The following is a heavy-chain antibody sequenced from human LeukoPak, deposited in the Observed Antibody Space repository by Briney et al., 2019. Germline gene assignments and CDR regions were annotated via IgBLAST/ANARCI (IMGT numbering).Heavy chain of an antibody. Sequence: GGSLRLSCAASGFTFSSYWMHWVRQAPGKGLVWVSGISSDGTGTTYTDSVKGQFTISRDNTKNTLYLQLNSLRAEDTAVCYCARDVGKKPDYWGQGTLVTVSS. CDR1: GFTFSSYW. CDR2: ISSDGTGT. V-gene: IGHV3-74*01. CDR3: ARDVGKKPDY. D-gene: IGHD1-1*01. J-gene: IGHJ4*02.